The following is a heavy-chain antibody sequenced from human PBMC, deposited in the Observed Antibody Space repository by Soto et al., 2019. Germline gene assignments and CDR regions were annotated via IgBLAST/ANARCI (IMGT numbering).Heavy chain of an antibody. D-gene: IGHD3-22*01. CDR2: ISDSATTM. J-gene: IGHJ5*02. Sequence: GGPLRHSCAAYEFHFRDYDMSWVRQAPGKGLEWISHISDSATTMYYADSVKGRFTISRDNARKSLFLHMNSLRAEDTAVYYCARDTAFISSGLFNPWGQGTLVTVSS. V-gene: IGHV3-11*01. CDR3: ARDTAFISSGLFNP. CDR1: EFHFRDYD.